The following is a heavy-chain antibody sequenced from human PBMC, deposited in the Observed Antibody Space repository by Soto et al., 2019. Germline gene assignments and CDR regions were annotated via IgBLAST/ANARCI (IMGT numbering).Heavy chain of an antibody. CDR1: GGTFSSYT. CDR2: IIPILGIA. V-gene: IGHV1-69*02. Sequence: SVKVSCKAPGGTFSSYTISWVRQAPGQGLEWMGRIIPILGIANYAQKFQGRVTITADKSTSTAYMELSSLRSEDTAVYYCAAILTGTNLYYFDYWGQGTLVTVSS. J-gene: IGHJ4*02. CDR3: AAILTGTNLYYFDY. D-gene: IGHD1-7*01.